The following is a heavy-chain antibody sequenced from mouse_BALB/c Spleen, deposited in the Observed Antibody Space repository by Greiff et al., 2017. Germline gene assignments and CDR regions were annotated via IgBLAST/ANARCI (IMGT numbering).Heavy chain of an antibody. CDR1: GFTFTSYW. CDR2: IDPSDSYT. V-gene: IGHV1-69*02. Sequence: QVQLQQPGAELVKPGASVKLSCKASGFTFTSYWMHWVKQRPGQGLEWIGEIDPSDSYTNYNQKFKGKATLTVDKSSSTAYMQLSSLTSEDSAVYYCARWGSYDYGGFAYWGQGTLVTVSA. J-gene: IGHJ3*01. CDR3: ARWGSYDYGGFAY. D-gene: IGHD2-4*01.